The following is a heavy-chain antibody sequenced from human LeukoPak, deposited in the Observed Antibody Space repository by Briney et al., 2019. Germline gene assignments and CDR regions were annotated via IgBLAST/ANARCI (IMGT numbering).Heavy chain of an antibody. J-gene: IGHJ5*02. CDR3: ARRVSQMAYDFWSGYYNGENYWFDP. V-gene: IGHV4-39*01. CDR2: IYYSGST. D-gene: IGHD3-3*01. CDR1: GGSISSSSYY. Sequence: TSETLSLTCTVSGGSISSSSYYWGWIRQPPGKGLEWIGSIYYSGSTYYNPSLKSRVTISVDTSKNQFSLKLSSVTAADTAVYYCARRVSQMAYDFWSGYYNGENYWFDPWGQGTLVTVSS.